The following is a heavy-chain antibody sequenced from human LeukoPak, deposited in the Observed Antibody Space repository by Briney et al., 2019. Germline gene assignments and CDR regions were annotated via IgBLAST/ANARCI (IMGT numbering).Heavy chain of an antibody. Sequence: GRSLRLSCAASGFTFGSYGMHWVRQAPGKGLEWVAVISYDGSNKYYADSVKGRFTISRDNSKNTLYLQMNSLRAEDTAVYYCAKEDGDPPARYYGMDVWGQGTTVTVSS. D-gene: IGHD4-17*01. CDR2: ISYDGSNK. J-gene: IGHJ6*02. CDR1: GFTFGSYG. CDR3: AKEDGDPPARYYGMDV. V-gene: IGHV3-30*18.